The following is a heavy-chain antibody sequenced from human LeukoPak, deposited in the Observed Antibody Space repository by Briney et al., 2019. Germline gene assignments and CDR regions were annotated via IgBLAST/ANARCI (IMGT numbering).Heavy chain of an antibody. CDR2: ISSSGGST. D-gene: IGHD5-18*01. J-gene: IGHJ4*02. CDR1: AFTFSSYA. Sequence: GGSLRLSCAASAFTFSSYAMSWVRQAPGKGLEWVSAISSSGGSTYYADSVKGRFTIFRDNSKSTLYLQMNSLRAEDTAVYYCAKTLGYSYGYLDYWGQGTLVTVSS. V-gene: IGHV3-23*01. CDR3: AKTLGYSYGYLDY.